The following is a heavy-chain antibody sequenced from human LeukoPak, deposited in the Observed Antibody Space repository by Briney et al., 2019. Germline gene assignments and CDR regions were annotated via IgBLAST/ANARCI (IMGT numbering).Heavy chain of an antibody. CDR3: AKDGVVSTIRPYFFDS. Sequence: QPGGSLRLSCAASGFTFSSYAMSWVRQVPGKGLEWVSSVSGSGGITYYADSVKGRFTLSRDNSKNTVNLQMNSLRADDTAVYYCAKDGVVSTIRPYFFDSWGQGALVIVSS. J-gene: IGHJ4*02. CDR1: GFTFSSYA. V-gene: IGHV3-23*01. CDR2: VSGSGGIT. D-gene: IGHD5/OR15-5a*01.